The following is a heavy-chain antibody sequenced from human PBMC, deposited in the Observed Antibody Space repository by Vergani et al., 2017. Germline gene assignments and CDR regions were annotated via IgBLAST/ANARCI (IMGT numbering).Heavy chain of an antibody. CDR3: ARHSTVEWLVKLGWIDP. D-gene: IGHD6-19*01. Sequence: QLQLQESGPGLVKPSATLSLTCSVSGASIRSSNYYWGWIRQPPGKRLEWIASIYYSGSTYYNPSLKSRVTISVYTSKNQFSLKLSSVTAADTAVYFCARHSTVEWLVKLGWIDPWGQGILVTVSS. V-gene: IGHV4-39*01. CDR2: IYYSGST. CDR1: GASIRSSNYY. J-gene: IGHJ5*02.